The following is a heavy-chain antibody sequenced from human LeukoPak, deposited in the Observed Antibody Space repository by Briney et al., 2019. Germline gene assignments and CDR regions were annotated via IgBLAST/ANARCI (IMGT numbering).Heavy chain of an antibody. CDR1: GYTFTGYY. Sequence: ASVKVSCKASGYTFTGYYMHWVRQAPGQGLEWMGWINPNSGGTNYAQKFQGRVTMTRDTSISTAYMELSRLRSDDTAVYYCARDRDCYYDSSGYYRLMVWFDPWGQGTLVTVSS. V-gene: IGHV1-2*02. CDR2: INPNSGGT. D-gene: IGHD3-22*01. J-gene: IGHJ5*02. CDR3: ARDRDCYYDSSGYYRLMVWFDP.